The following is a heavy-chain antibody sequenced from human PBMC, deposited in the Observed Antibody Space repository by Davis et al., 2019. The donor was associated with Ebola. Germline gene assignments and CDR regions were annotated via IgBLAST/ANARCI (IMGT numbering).Heavy chain of an antibody. CDR2: IYPGDSDT. CDR1: GYSFPSYW. D-gene: IGHD1-26*01. Sequence: GESLKISCKCSGYSFPSYWIGWVRQVPGKGLEWMGIIYPGDSDTRYSPSFQGQVTIAADNSISTAYLQWSSLKATDTAMYYCARMYSVRYYFSYWGQGTLVTVSS. V-gene: IGHV5-51*01. J-gene: IGHJ4*02. CDR3: ARMYSVRYYFSY.